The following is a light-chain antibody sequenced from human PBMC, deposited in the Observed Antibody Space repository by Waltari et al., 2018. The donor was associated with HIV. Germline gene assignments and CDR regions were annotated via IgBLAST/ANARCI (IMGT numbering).Light chain of an antibody. V-gene: IGKV3-11*01. CDR2: DAS. J-gene: IGKJ4*01. CDR3: QQRSNWPPLT. Sequence: EIVLTQSPATLSLSPGEKATLSCRASQSFSNYLAWYQQKPCQPPRLLISDASNRATGIPARFSGSGSVTDFTLTISSLEPEDSAVYYCQQRSNWPPLTFGGGTKVEI. CDR1: QSFSNY.